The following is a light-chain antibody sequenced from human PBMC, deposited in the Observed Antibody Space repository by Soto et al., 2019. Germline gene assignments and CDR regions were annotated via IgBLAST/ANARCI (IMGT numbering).Light chain of an antibody. CDR3: SSYSTRSTWV. CDR2: EVS. V-gene: IGLV2-14*01. J-gene: IGLJ3*02. Sequence: QSVLTQPASVSGSPGQSITISCSGTSSDVGGYSYVSWYQQHPGKAPKLIIYEVSNRPSGISDRFSGSKSGNTASLTISGLQAEDEADYYCSSYSTRSTWVFGGGTKLTVL. CDR1: SSDVGGYSY.